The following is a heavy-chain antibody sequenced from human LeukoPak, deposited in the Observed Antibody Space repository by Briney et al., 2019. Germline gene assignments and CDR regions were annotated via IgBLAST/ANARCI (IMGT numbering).Heavy chain of an antibody. CDR2: INPDGSIT. J-gene: IGHJ4*02. CDR3: ARDSGSGSYSGE. D-gene: IGHD3-10*01. Sequence: GGSLRLSCEASGFTFNTYWMHWVRQAPGKGLVWVSRINPDGSITGYADSVKGRFTILRDNAKNILYLRMDSLRAEDTAVYYCARDSGSGSYSGEWGQGTLVTVSS. CDR1: GFTFNTYW. V-gene: IGHV3-74*01.